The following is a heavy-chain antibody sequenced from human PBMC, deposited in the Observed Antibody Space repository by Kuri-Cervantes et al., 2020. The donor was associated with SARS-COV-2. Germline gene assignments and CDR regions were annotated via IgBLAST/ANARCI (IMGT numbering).Heavy chain of an antibody. CDR2: IKSKTDGGTT. CDR3: TTDLGYCSSTSCYTLASFDY. J-gene: IGHJ4*02. Sequence: GESLKISCAASGFTFSNAWMSWVRQAPGKGLEWVGRIKSKTDGGTTDYAAPVKGRFTISRDDSKNTLYLQMNSLKTEDTAVYYCTTDLGYCSSTSCYTLASFDYWGQGTLVTVSS. D-gene: IGHD2-2*02. CDR1: GFTFSNAW. V-gene: IGHV3-15*01.